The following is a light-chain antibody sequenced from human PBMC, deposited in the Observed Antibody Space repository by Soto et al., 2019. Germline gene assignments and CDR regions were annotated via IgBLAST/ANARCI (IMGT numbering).Light chain of an antibody. Sequence: IVMTQYPDSLAVSLVESATTNCKSSQSLVYSANNRNYLDWYQQQPGQPPKLLIYWASVREAGVPDRFSGSGSGTDFTLTISSLQAEDLAVYYCQQDVGSSWTFGQGTKVEVK. CDR3: QQDVGSSWT. V-gene: IGKV4-1*01. J-gene: IGKJ1*01. CDR1: QSLVYSANNRNY. CDR2: WAS.